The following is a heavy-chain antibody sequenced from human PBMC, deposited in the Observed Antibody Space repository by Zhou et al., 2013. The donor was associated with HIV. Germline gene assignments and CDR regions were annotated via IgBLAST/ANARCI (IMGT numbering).Heavy chain of an antibody. V-gene: IGHV1-18*01. CDR2: ISGYNGHT. Sequence: QVHLVQSGPEVRKPGSSVKVSCEVSGHTFSSDVINWVRQARGQGLEWLGWISGYNGHTDYAQKVQDRVTMSAYASTATVYMELKTLTSDDTAVYYCARGRCTNGVCYSAAGFYFYMDVWGNGTRVTVS. J-gene: IGHJ6*03. D-gene: IGHD2-8*01. CDR3: ARGRCTNGVCYSAAGFYFYMDV. CDR1: GHTFSSDV.